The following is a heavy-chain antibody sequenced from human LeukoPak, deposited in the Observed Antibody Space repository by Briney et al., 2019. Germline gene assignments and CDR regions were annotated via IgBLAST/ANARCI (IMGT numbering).Heavy chain of an antibody. CDR2: ISPSTSST. J-gene: IGHJ4*02. CDR3: ARDVEYCSSTTCYGGGPSHFDY. Sequence: ASVKVSCKASGYTFTNYYIHWVRQAPGQGLEWMGIISPSTSSTTYAQKFQGRVTMTRDTSTNTVYMELSSLRSEDTAVYYCARDVEYCSSTTCYGGGPSHFDYWGQGTLVTVSS. D-gene: IGHD2-2*01. CDR1: GYTFTNYY. V-gene: IGHV1-46*01.